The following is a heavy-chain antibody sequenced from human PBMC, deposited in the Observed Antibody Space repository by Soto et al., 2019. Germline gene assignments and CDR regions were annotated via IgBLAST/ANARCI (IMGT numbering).Heavy chain of an antibody. CDR1: GGSISSGGYY. D-gene: IGHD5-12*01. CDR2: IYYSGSI. CDR3: ARDLPPLDGYAGGFDP. Sequence: PSETLSLTCAVSGGSISSGGYYWSWIRQHPGKGLEWIGYIYYSGSIYYKPSLKSRVTISVDTSKNQFSLKLSSVTAADTAFFYCARDLPPLDGYAGGFDPWGQGTLVTVSS. V-gene: IGHV4-31*11. J-gene: IGHJ5*02.